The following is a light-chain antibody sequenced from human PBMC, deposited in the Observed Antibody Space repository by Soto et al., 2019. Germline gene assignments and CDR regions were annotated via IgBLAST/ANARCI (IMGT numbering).Light chain of an antibody. CDR3: QQRYSTLSIT. V-gene: IGKV1-39*01. CDR2: AAS. J-gene: IGKJ5*01. CDR1: ESISRH. Sequence: DIQMTQSPSSLSASVGDRVTITCRASESISRHLNWYQQKPGKAPKLLIYAASSLQNGVPSRFSGSGSGTDFTLTIRNLQPEDFATYYCQQRYSTLSITFGQGKRLEIK.